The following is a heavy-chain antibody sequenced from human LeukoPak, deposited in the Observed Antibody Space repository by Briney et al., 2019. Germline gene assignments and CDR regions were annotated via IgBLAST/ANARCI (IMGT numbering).Heavy chain of an antibody. CDR1: GFTFSSYA. V-gene: IGHV3-30-3*01. Sequence: GGSLRLSCAASGFTFSSYAMHWVRQAPGKGLEWVAVISYDGSNKYYADSVKGRFTISRDNSKNTLYLQMNSLRAEDTAVYYCARDGSGSYYAYYGMDVWGQGTTVTVSS. D-gene: IGHD3-10*01. CDR2: ISYDGSNK. J-gene: IGHJ6*02. CDR3: ARDGSGSYYAYYGMDV.